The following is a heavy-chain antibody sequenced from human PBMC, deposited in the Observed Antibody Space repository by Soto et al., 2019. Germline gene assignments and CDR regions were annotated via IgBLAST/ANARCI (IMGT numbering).Heavy chain of an antibody. Sequence: PGESLKISCEASGYMFPIYHISWVRQMPGKGLEWVGKIDPSDSRTMYRPSSRARITISVDKSINTAYLEWGRLKASDTAMYYLDYWGQGTLVTVSS. J-gene: IGHJ4*02. V-gene: IGHV5-10-1*01. CDR2: IDPSDSRT. CDR3: DY. CDR1: GYMFPIYH.